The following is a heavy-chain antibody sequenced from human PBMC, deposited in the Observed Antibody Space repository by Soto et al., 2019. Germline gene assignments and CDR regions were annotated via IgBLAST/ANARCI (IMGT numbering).Heavy chain of an antibody. V-gene: IGHV3-30*18. CDR3: AKDRGDYYFDY. D-gene: IGHD2-21*02. J-gene: IGHJ4*02. Sequence: QVQLVESGGGVVQPGRSLRLSCAASGFTFSSYGMHWVRQAPGKGLEWVAVISYDGSNKYYADSVKGRFTISRDNSKNTLYLQMNCLRAEDTAVYYCAKDRGDYYFDYWGQGTLVTVSS. CDR1: GFTFSSYG. CDR2: ISYDGSNK.